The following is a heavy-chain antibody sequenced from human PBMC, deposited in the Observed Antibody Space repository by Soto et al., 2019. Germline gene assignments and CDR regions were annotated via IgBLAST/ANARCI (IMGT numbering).Heavy chain of an antibody. CDR3: ARDLYCSGGSCYSVNYYYDGMDV. Sequence: GESLKISCAASGFTFSDYYMSWIRQAPGKGLEWVSYISSSGSTIYYADSVKGRFTISRDNAKNSLYLQMNSLRAEDTAVYYCARDLYCSGGSCYSVNYYYDGMDVWGQGTTVTVSS. V-gene: IGHV3-11*01. CDR1: GFTFSDYY. D-gene: IGHD2-15*01. J-gene: IGHJ6*02. CDR2: ISSSGSTI.